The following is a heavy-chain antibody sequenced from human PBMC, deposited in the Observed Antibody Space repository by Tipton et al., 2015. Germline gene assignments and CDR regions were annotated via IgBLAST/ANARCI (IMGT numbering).Heavy chain of an antibody. CDR3: ACHDYDLLTRDYQTVDY. J-gene: IGHJ4*02. CDR1: AYSISTDYY. V-gene: IGHV4-38-2*01. Sequence: TLSLTCAVSAYSISTDYYWVWIRQPPGKRLEWIGTISHSGSTYYNPSLKSRVTISADTSRNQFSLRPSSVTAADTAVYYCACHDYDLLTRDYQTVDYWGQGTLVTVSP. D-gene: IGHD3-9*01. CDR2: ISHSGST.